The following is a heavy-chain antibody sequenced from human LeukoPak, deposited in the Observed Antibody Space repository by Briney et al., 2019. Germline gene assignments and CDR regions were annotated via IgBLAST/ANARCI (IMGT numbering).Heavy chain of an antibody. CDR2: ISGSGVST. V-gene: IGHV3-23*01. CDR3: ARVGAYAAVNW. Sequence: PGGSLRLSCAASGFPFSSYAMSWVHQAPGKGLEWVSAISGSGVSTYYADSVKGRFTISRDNAKNLLYLQMNSLRAEDTAVYYCARVGAYAAVNWWGQGTLVTVSS. D-gene: IGHD1-20*01. CDR1: GFPFSSYA. J-gene: IGHJ4*02.